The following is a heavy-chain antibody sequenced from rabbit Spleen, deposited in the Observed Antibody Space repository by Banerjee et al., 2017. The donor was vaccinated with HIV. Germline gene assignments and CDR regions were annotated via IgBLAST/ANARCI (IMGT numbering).Heavy chain of an antibody. V-gene: IGHV1S45*01. J-gene: IGHJ4*01. D-gene: IGHD8-1*01. CDR2: INAITGKA. Sequence: QEQLMESGGGLVKPEGSLKLSCTASGFSFSNKAVMCWVRQAPGKGLEWIACINAITGKAVYANWANGRFTFSKASSTTVTLQLNSLTVADTAMYFCARGDGSSNWSWNLWGQGTLVTVS. CDR3: ARGDGSSNWSWNL. CDR1: GFSFSNKAV.